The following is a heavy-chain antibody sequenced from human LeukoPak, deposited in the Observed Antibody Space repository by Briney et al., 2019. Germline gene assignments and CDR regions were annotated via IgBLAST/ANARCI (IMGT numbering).Heavy chain of an antibody. Sequence: GGSLRLSCAASGFTFNNYDMNWVRQAPGKGLEWVGFIRSKAYGGTTEYAASVKGRFTISRDDPKSIAYLQMNSLKTEDTAVYYCTREQLVLYYYYMDVWGKGTTVTISS. V-gene: IGHV3-49*04. CDR3: TREQLVLYYYYMDV. J-gene: IGHJ6*03. CDR2: IRSKAYGGTT. CDR1: GFTFNNYD. D-gene: IGHD6-13*01.